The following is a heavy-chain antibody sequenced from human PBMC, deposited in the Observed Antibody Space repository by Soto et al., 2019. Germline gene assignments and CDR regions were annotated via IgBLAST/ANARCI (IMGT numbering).Heavy chain of an antibody. V-gene: IGHV3-74*01. CDR2: IHSDGSST. D-gene: IGHD2-21*02. Sequence: EVQLVESEGGLVQPGGSLSLSCAASGFTFSYYWMHCVRQAPGQGLVWVSRIHSDGSSTTYADSVKGRFTISRDNAKNTLSLQMNSLRVEDTAVYYCARGDRGAFDLWGQGTMVTVSS. CDR1: GFTFSYYW. J-gene: IGHJ3*01. CDR3: ARGDRGAFDL.